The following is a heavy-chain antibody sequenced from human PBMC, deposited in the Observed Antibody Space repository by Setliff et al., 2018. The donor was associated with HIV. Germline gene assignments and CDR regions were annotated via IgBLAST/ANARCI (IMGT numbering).Heavy chain of an antibody. V-gene: IGHV1-69*13. CDR2: IIPVFGPT. Sequence: SVKVSCKTSGGTFSIFSITWVRQAPGQGLEWMGGIIPVFGPTNYAQRFQRGLTITADESTNTAYMELSSLKSEDTAVYYCARDPTGGAARFDYWGQGTLVTVSS. CDR1: GGTFSIFS. D-gene: IGHD6-6*01. CDR3: ARDPTGGAARFDY. J-gene: IGHJ4*02.